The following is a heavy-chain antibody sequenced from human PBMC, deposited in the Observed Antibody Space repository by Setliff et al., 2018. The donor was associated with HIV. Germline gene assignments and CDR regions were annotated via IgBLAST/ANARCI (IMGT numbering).Heavy chain of an antibody. J-gene: IGHJ3*02. Sequence: ASVKVSCKVSGDIFTKYGFSWVRQAPGQGPEWMGWVSAYNGRTDYAENFQGRLTMTIDTPTTTVYMELRSLRSDDTAVYYCAREKETCSGDTCWKNAFDIWGQGTMITVSS. CDR1: GDIFTKYG. V-gene: IGHV1-18*01. D-gene: IGHD2-21*02. CDR2: VSAYNGRT. CDR3: AREKETCSGDTCWKNAFDI.